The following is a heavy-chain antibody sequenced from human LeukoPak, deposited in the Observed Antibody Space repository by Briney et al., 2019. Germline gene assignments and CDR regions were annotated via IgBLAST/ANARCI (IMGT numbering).Heavy chain of an antibody. Sequence: GGSLRLSCAASGFNFSTYAMSWVRQVPGKGLEWVSGISNTAGFTYYAASVKGRFTISRDNSKNTLYLQFNSLRAEDTAVYYCAKSNYYCSDSCQPDDAFDVWGQGTMVTVSS. V-gene: IGHV3-23*01. CDR1: GFNFSTYA. J-gene: IGHJ3*01. D-gene: IGHD2-15*01. CDR2: ISNTAGFT. CDR3: AKSNYYCSDSCQPDDAFDV.